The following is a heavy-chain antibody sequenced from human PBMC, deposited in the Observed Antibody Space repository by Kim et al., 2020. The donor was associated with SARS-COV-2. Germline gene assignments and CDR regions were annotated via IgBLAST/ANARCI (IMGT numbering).Heavy chain of an antibody. V-gene: IGHV3-64*02. J-gene: IGHJ4*02. CDR3: ARRASYGYYLDA. D-gene: IGHD3-16*01. Sequence: YYVDSVRDRVTISRDNSKNALYLQMDSRTLDDMALYYCARRASYGYYLDAWGQGILVTVSS.